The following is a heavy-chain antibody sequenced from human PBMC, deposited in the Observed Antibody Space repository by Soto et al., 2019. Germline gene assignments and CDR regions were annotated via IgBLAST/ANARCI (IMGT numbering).Heavy chain of an antibody. CDR2: IKQDGSEE. J-gene: IGHJ6*02. D-gene: IGHD3-10*01. V-gene: IGHV3-7*05. CDR1: GFTFSRYW. CDR3: ARELWFGELCSAHTGSYGMDA. Sequence: PGGSLRLSCAASGFTFSRYWMSWVRQAPGKGLEWVASIKQDGSEEYYVDSVQGRFTISRDNAKNSLYLQMNSLRAEDTAVYYCARELWFGELCSAHTGSYGMDAWGQGTTLTVSS.